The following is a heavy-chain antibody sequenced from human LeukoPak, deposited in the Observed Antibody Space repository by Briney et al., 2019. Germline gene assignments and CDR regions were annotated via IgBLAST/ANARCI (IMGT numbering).Heavy chain of an antibody. CDR2: TFNGGSP. CDR1: GASTSDNNFY. D-gene: IGHD2-2*01. V-gene: IGHV4-61*02. CDR3: ARGVVSPRFFDYMDV. Sequence: PSETLSLTCNVSGASTSDNNFYWNWIRQPAGESLEWIGRTFNGGSPNYNPSLVGRVTISMDTSTNQFSLKLNSVTAADTAIYYCARGVVSPRFFDYMDVWGKGTPVTVSS. J-gene: IGHJ6*03.